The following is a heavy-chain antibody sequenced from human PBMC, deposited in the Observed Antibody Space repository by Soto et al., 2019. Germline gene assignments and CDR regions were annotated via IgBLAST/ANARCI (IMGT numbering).Heavy chain of an antibody. J-gene: IGHJ5*02. D-gene: IGHD2-15*01. V-gene: IGHV4-59*08. Sequence: PSETLSLTCTVSGGSISSYYWSWIRQPPGKGLEWIVYIYYSGSTNYNPSLKSRVTISVDTSKNQFSLRLSSVTAADTAVYYCARHYCSGGSCYRDNWFDPWCQGTLVTVSS. CDR1: GGSISSYY. CDR2: IYYSGST. CDR3: ARHYCSGGSCYRDNWFDP.